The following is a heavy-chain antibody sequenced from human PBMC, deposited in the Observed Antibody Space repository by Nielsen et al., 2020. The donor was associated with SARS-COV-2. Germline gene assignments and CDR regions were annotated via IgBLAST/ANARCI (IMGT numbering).Heavy chain of an antibody. D-gene: IGHD3-22*01. J-gene: IGHJ3*02. CDR1: GFTFSSRT. Sequence: GGSLRLSCAGSGFTFSSRTMNWVRQAPGKGLEWVASITTSSVYKYYADSVKGRFTISRDNSKNTLYLQMNSLRAEDTAVYYCAKPSSGSYWDAFDIWGQGTMVTVSS. CDR3: AKPSSGSYWDAFDI. CDR2: ITTSSVYK. V-gene: IGHV3-21*01.